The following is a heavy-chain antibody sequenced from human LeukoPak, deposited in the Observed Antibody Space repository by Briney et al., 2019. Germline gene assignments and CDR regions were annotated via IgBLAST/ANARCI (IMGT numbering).Heavy chain of an antibody. CDR1: GVSVNSYY. J-gene: IGHJ3*01. CDR3: ARMTTVTDIHDAFDV. D-gene: IGHD4-17*01. Sequence: SETLSLTCSVSGVSVNSYYWSWIRQPAGKGLEWIGRMYPSGTTHYNPSLKSRVTMSVDTSKNQFSLTLTSVTVADTAVYYCARMTTVTDIHDAFDVWGQGTVVTVSS. CDR2: MYPSGTT. V-gene: IGHV4-4*07.